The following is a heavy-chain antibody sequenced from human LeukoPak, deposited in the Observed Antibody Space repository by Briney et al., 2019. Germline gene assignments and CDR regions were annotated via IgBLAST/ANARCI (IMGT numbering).Heavy chain of an antibody. CDR3: AKDRAAATGIGELEH. D-gene: IGHD6-13*01. J-gene: IGHJ1*01. V-gene: IGHV3-23*01. CDR1: GFTFSSYA. Sequence: GGSLRLSCAASGFTFSSYAMSWVRQSPGKGLEWVSAISGGGGSTYYAYYTDSVKGRFTISRDNSKNTLYLQMNSLRAEDTAVYYCAKDRAAATGIGELEHWGQGTLVTVSS. CDR2: ISGGGGST.